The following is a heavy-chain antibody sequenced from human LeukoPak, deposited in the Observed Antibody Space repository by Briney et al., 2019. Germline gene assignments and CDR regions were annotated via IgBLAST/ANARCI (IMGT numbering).Heavy chain of an antibody. CDR2: ISASGSGSNI. J-gene: IGHJ3*02. V-gene: IGHV3-48*03. D-gene: IGHD3-22*01. Sequence: PGGSLRLSCVGSEFTFSSYEMNWVRQAPGKGLEWLSYISASGSGSNILYADSVKGRFTISRDNSKNMVYLQMNSLRAEDTGVYYCARGNVLHYDRSGFYAPGAFDIWGQGTMVIVSS. CDR3: ARGNVLHYDRSGFYAPGAFDI. CDR1: EFTFSSYE.